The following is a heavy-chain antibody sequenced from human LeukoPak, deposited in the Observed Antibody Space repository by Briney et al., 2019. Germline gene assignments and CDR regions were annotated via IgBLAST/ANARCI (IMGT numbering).Heavy chain of an antibody. V-gene: IGHV3-9*03. D-gene: IGHD1-26*01. CDR3: AKGGASYYYYYMDV. CDR1: GFTFDDYA. Sequence: PGRSLRLSCAASGFTFDDYATHWVRQAPGKGLEWVSGISWNSGSIGYADSVKGRFTISRDNTKNSLYLQMNSLRAEDMALYYCAKGGASYYYYYMDVWGKGTTVTVSS. J-gene: IGHJ6*03. CDR2: ISWNSGSI.